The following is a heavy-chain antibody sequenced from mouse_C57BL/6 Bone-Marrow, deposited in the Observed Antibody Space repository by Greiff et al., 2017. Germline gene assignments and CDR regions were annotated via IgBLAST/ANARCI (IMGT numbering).Heavy chain of an antibody. J-gene: IGHJ4*01. CDR3: ARHEVYYGNYPYAMDY. CDR1: GYTFTEYT. V-gene: IGHV1-62-2*01. Sequence: QVQLKESGAELVKPGASVKLSCKASGYTFTEYTIHWVKQRSGQGLEWIGWFYPGSGSIKYNEKFKDKATLTADKSSSTVYMELGRLTSEDSAVYFCARHEVYYGNYPYAMDYWGQGTSVTVSS. D-gene: IGHD2-1*01. CDR2: FYPGSGSI.